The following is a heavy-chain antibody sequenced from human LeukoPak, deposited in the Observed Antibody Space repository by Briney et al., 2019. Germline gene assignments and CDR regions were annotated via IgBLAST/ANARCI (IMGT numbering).Heavy chain of an antibody. CDR1: GGSISSYY. Sequence: SGTLSLTCTVSGGSISSYYWSWIRQPPGKGLEWIGYIYYSGSTNYNPSLKSRVTISVDTSKNQFSLKLSSVTAADTAVYYCAREGYSGSAGSDFDYWGQGTLVTVSS. J-gene: IGHJ4*02. V-gene: IGHV4-59*01. D-gene: IGHD1-26*01. CDR3: AREGYSGSAGSDFDY. CDR2: IYYSGST.